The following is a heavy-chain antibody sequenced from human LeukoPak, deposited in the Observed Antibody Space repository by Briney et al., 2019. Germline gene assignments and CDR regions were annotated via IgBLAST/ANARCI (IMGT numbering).Heavy chain of an antibody. J-gene: IGHJ4*02. Sequence: SETLSLTCTVSGGSISSSSYYWGWIRQPPGKGLEWIGSSYYSGSTYYNPSLKSRVTISVDPSKNQFSLKLSSVTAADTAVYYCASGVSSWGLNWGQGTLVTVSS. CDR2: SYYSGST. CDR1: GGSISSSSYY. V-gene: IGHV4-39*07. D-gene: IGHD6-13*01. CDR3: ASGVSSWGLN.